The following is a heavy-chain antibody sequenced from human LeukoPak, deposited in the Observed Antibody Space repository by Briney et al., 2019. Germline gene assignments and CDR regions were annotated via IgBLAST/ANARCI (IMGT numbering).Heavy chain of an antibody. CDR2: ISGSGVST. Sequence: PGGSLRLSCAASGFTFSSYAMSWVRQAPGKGLEWVSVISGSGVSTYYADSVKGRFTISRDNSKNTLYLQMNSLRADDTALYYCAKAQVHRTWELLLAFDYWGQGTLVTVSS. CDR1: GFTFSSYA. J-gene: IGHJ4*02. CDR3: AKAQVHRTWELLLAFDY. D-gene: IGHD2-15*01. V-gene: IGHV3-23*01.